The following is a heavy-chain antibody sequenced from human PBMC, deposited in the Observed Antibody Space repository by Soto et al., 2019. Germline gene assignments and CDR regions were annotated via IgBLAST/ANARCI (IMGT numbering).Heavy chain of an antibody. V-gene: IGHV3-21*01. CDR1: GFSFRSYS. J-gene: IGHJ4*02. CDR3: ARVGTYYGSGSPYYSDY. D-gene: IGHD3-10*01. Sequence: EVQLVESGGGLDKPGGSLRLSCAASGFSFRSYSMNWVRQAPGKGLEWVSFISSSSSYINYADSVKGRFTISRDNAKNSLFLQMNSLRAEDTAVYYCARVGTYYGSGSPYYSDYWGQGTLVSVSS. CDR2: ISSSSSYI.